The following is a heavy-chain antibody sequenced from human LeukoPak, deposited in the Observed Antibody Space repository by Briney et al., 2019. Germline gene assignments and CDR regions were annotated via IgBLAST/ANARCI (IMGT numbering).Heavy chain of an antibody. CDR1: GFTFSSYA. Sequence: GGSLRLSCAASGFTFSSYAMSWVRQAPGKGLEWVSAISGSGGSTYYADSVKGRFTISRDNSKNTLYLQMNSLRAEDTAVYYCAKSDVVVPAARRVWGAFDIRGQGTMVTVSS. CDR3: AKSDVVVPAARRVWGAFDI. V-gene: IGHV3-23*01. D-gene: IGHD2-2*01. J-gene: IGHJ3*02. CDR2: ISGSGGST.